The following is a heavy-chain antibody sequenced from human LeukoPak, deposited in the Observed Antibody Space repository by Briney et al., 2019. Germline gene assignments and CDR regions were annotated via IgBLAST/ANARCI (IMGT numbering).Heavy chain of an antibody. CDR3: ATNRVGGSGYGIDY. CDR1: GYTFTDYY. J-gene: IGHJ4*02. CDR2: VDPEDGET. V-gene: IGHV1-69-2*01. D-gene: IGHD3-22*01. Sequence: ATVKISCKVSGYTFTDYYMHWVQQAPGKGLGWMGLVDPEDGETIYTEKFQGRVTITADTSTDTAYMELSSLRSEDTAVYYCATNRVGGSGYGIDYWGQGTLVTVSS.